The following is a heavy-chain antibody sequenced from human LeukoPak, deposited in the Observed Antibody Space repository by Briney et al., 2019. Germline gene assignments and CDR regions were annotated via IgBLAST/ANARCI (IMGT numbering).Heavy chain of an antibody. Sequence: GPSVKVSCKASGYTFTGYYMHWVRQAPGQGLEWVGWINPNSGATNYAQKFQGRVTMTRDTSISTAYMEVSRLRSDDTAVFYCAREGSGYPYWGQGTLVTVSS. D-gene: IGHD3-22*01. V-gene: IGHV1-2*02. CDR1: GYTFTGYY. CDR3: AREGSGYPY. CDR2: INPNSGAT. J-gene: IGHJ4*02.